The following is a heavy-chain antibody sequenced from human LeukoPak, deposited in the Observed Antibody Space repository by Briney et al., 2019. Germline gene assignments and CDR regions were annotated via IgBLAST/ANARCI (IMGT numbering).Heavy chain of an antibody. Sequence: GGSLRLSCAASGFTFSNYWMSWVRQAPGKGLEWVASINQDGGEIHYVDSVKGRFTISRDNAKNSLYLQMNSLTAEDTAVHYCVRAHHPGGWFDPWGQGTLVTVSS. CDR2: INQDGGEI. CDR3: VRAHHPGGWFDP. J-gene: IGHJ5*02. V-gene: IGHV3-7*04. CDR1: GFTFSNYW. D-gene: IGHD3-10*01.